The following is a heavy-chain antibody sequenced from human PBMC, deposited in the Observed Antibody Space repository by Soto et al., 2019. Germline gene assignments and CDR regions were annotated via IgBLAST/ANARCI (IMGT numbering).Heavy chain of an antibody. CDR1: GFTFSSYG. Sequence: QVQLVESGGGVVQPGRSLRLSCAASGFTFSSYGMHWVRQAPGKGLEWVAVISYDGSNKYYADSVKGRFTISRDNSKNTLYLQMNSLRAEDTAVYYCAKSLVVVAVFYYAMDVWGQGTTVTVSS. CDR2: ISYDGSNK. CDR3: AKSLVVVAVFYYAMDV. D-gene: IGHD2-15*01. V-gene: IGHV3-30*18. J-gene: IGHJ6*02.